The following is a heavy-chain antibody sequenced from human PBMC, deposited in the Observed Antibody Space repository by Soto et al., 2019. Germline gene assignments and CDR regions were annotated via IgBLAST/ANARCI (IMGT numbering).Heavy chain of an antibody. CDR3: ARDPKWELLRDYYYYAMDV. CDR1: GNSISIGHYN. CDR2: IYYSGST. D-gene: IGHD1-26*01. Sequence: SDPLFLIYTVSGNSISIGHYNWSWILHPPGMGLEWIGYIYYSGSTYYNPSLKSRVTISVDTSKNQFSLKLSSVTAADTAVYYCARDPKWELLRDYYYYAMDVWGQGTTVTVSS. V-gene: IGHV4-30-4*02. J-gene: IGHJ6*02.